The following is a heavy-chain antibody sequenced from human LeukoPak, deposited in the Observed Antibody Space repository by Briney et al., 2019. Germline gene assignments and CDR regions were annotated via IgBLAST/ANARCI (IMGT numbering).Heavy chain of an antibody. J-gene: IGHJ6*03. V-gene: IGHV3-21*01. D-gene: IGHD1-26*01. CDR3: ARDPYSGSYGDYYYYYMDV. Sequence: PGGSLRLSCAASGFSFSNYDMTWVRQAPGKGLEWVAAIRSSGGDTYYAGSVKGRFTISRDNAKNSLYLLMNSLRAEDTAVYYCARDPYSGSYGDYYYYYMDVWGKGTTVTIFS. CDR2: IRSSGGDT. CDR1: GFSFSNYD.